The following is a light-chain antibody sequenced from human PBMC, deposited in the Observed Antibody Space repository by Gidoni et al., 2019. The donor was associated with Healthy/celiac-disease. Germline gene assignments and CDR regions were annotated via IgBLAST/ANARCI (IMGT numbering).Light chain of an antibody. Sequence: EIVLTQSPGTLSLSPGERATLSCRASQSVSSSYLAWYQQEPGQAPRLLIYGASSRATGIPDRFSGSGSGTDFTLTISRLDPEDFAVYYCQQYGSSSTFGQGTKLEIK. J-gene: IGKJ2*01. V-gene: IGKV3-20*01. CDR1: QSVSSSY. CDR3: QQYGSSST. CDR2: GAS.